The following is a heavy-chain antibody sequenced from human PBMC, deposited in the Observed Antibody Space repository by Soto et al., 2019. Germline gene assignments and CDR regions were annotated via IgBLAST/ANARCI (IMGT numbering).Heavy chain of an antibody. Sequence: HPGGSLRLSCAASGFTFSSYGMHWVRQAPGKGLEWVAVIWYDGSNKYYADSVKGRFTISRDNSKNTLYLQMNSLRAEDTAVYYCARDPPEWYYDSSGYKPLSGMDVWGQGTTVTVSS. CDR2: IWYDGSNK. CDR1: GFTFSSYG. D-gene: IGHD3-22*01. J-gene: IGHJ6*02. V-gene: IGHV3-33*01. CDR3: ARDPPEWYYDSSGYKPLSGMDV.